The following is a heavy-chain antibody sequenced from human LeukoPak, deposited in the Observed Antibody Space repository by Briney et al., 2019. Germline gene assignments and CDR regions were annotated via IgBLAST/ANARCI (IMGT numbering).Heavy chain of an antibody. CDR3: ARRRDGYNGAFDI. V-gene: IGHV1-69*04. J-gene: IGHJ3*02. Sequence: SVKVSCKASGYIFSSYGISWVRQAPGQGLEWMGRIIPILGIANYAQKFQGRVTITADKSTSTAYMELSSLRSEDTAVYYCARRRDGYNGAFDIWGQGTMVTVSS. CDR1: GYIFSSYG. CDR2: IIPILGIA. D-gene: IGHD5-24*01.